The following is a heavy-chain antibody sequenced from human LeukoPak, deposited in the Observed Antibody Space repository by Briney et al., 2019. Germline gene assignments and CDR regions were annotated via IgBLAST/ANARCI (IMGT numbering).Heavy chain of an antibody. CDR1: GYTFTSYD. V-gene: IGHV1-2*02. CDR2: INPNNGGT. CDR3: ARAENWDLLRY. Sequence: ASVKVSCKASGYTFTSYDINWVRQAPGQGLEWMGWINPNNGGTNFARRFQGRVTMTRDTTISTAYMELSRLRSDDTAVYYCARAENWDLLRYWGQGILVTVSS. J-gene: IGHJ4*02. D-gene: IGHD1-26*01.